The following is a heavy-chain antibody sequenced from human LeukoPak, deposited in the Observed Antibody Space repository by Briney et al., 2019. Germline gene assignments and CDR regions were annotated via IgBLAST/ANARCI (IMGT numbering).Heavy chain of an antibody. CDR1: GFTFSSYG. J-gene: IGHJ4*02. V-gene: IGHV3-30*02. D-gene: IGHD3-10*01. CDR3: ATDRGYYTSGSYYLDY. CDR2: IRYDGSNK. Sequence: PGGSLRLSCAASGFTFSSYGMHWVRQAPGKGLEWVAFIRYDGSNKYYGDSVKGRFTISRDNSKNTLYLQMNSLSAEDTAVYYCATDRGYYTSGSYYLDYWGQGTLVTVSS.